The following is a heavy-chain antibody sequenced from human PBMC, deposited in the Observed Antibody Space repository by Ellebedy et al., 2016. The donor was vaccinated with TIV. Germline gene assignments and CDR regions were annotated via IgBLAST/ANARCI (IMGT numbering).Heavy chain of an antibody. CDR3: ARDRVYIRSGWPPLGY. V-gene: IGHV7-4-1*02. CDR1: GYTFTSYG. D-gene: IGHD6-19*01. CDR2: INTNTGNP. Sequence: AASVKVSCKASGYTFTSYGMNWVRQAPGQGLEWMGRINTNTGNPSYAQGLTGRFVFSLDASVSTAYLQISSLKAEDTAVYYCARDRVYIRSGWPPLGYWGQGTLVTVSS. J-gene: IGHJ4*02.